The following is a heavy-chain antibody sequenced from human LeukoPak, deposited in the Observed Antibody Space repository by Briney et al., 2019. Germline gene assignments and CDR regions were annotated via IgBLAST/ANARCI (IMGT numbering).Heavy chain of an antibody. CDR3: AGSIAVAGTIDY. D-gene: IGHD6-19*01. J-gene: IGHJ4*02. CDR1: GFTFSSYG. Sequence: GRSLRLSCAASGFTFSSYGMHWVRQAPGKGLEWVAVIWYDGSNKYYADSVKGRFSISRDNSKNTLYLQMNSLRAEDTAVYYCAGSIAVAGTIDYWGQGTLVTVSS. V-gene: IGHV3-33*01. CDR2: IWYDGSNK.